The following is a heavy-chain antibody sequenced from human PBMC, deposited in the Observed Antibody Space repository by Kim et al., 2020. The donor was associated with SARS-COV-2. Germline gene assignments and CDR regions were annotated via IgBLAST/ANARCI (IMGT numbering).Heavy chain of an antibody. CDR3: AKGRVYCGGDCRQDDAFDI. Sequence: GGSLRLSCAASGFTFSSYGMHWVRQAPGKGLEWVAVISYDGSNKYYADSVKGRFTISRDNSKNTLYLQMNSLRAEDTAVYYCAKGRVYCGGDCRQDDAFDIWGQGTMVTVSS. V-gene: IGHV3-30*18. CDR1: GFTFSSYG. J-gene: IGHJ3*02. D-gene: IGHD2-21*01. CDR2: ISYDGSNK.